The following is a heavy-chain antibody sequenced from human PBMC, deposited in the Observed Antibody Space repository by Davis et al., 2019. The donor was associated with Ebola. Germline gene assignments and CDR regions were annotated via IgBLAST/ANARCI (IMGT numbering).Heavy chain of an antibody. CDR1: GFTFSNYA. V-gene: IGHV3-23*01. J-gene: IGHJ5*02. CDR3: ARVRYSSSWGLFDP. CDR2: ISGSGGST. Sequence: GGSLRLSCAASGFTFSNYAMSWVRQAPGKGLEWVSAISGSGGSTYYADSVKGRFTISRDNAKNSLYLQMNSLRAEDTAVYYCARVRYSSSWGLFDPWGQGTLVTVSS. D-gene: IGHD6-13*01.